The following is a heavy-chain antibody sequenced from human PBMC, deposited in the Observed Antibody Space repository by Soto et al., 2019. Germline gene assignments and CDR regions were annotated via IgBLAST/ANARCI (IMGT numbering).Heavy chain of an antibody. D-gene: IGHD6-13*01. CDR3: ASGAAAGDPRKYYYYYYGMDV. CDR1: GGSISSGDYY. Sequence: PSETLSLTCTVSGGSISSGDYYWSWIRQPPGKGLEWIGYIYYSGSTYYNPSLKSRVTISVDTSKNQFSLKLSSVTAADTAVYYCASGAAAGDPRKYYYYYYGMDVWGQGTTVTVSS. V-gene: IGHV4-30-4*01. CDR2: IYYSGST. J-gene: IGHJ6*02.